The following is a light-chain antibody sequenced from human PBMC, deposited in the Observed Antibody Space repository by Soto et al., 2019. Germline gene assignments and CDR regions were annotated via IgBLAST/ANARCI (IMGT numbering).Light chain of an antibody. CDR3: QQYNTWPPIT. Sequence: EIVMTESPDTLSMSSGERAPISCRASQSVSSKLAWYQKKPGQAPSLIXYGAATSATSGPARCSGGGSWAELALTISSLQSEDFATYYCQQYNTWPPITVGQGTRLEIK. CDR2: GAA. CDR1: QSVSSK. V-gene: IGKV3-15*01. J-gene: IGKJ5*01.